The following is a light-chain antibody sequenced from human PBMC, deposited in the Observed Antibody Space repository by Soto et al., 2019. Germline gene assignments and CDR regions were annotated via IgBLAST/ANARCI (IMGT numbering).Light chain of an antibody. J-gene: IGLJ3*02. CDR1: SGHSSYI. CDR2: LEGSGSY. V-gene: IGLV4-60*02. CDR3: ETWDSKRV. Sequence: QYVLTQSSSASASLGSSVKLTCALSSGHSSYIIAWHQQQPGKAPRYLMKLEGSGSYNKGSGVPDRFSGSSSGADRYLTISNLQFEDEADYYGETWDSKRVFGGGTKLTVL.